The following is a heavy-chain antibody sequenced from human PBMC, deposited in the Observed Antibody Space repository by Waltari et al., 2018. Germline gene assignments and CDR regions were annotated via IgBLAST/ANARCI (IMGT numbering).Heavy chain of an antibody. D-gene: IGHD3-10*01. J-gene: IGHJ6*02. V-gene: IGHV3-66*02. CDR1: GFTVSSNY. Sequence: EVQLVESGGGLVQPGGSLRLSCAASGFTVSSNYMSWVRQAPGKGREWVSVIYSGGSTYYADSVKGRFTISRDNSKNTLYLQMNSLRAEDTAVYYCARDHPRGKYGMDVWGQGTTVIVSS. CDR2: IYSGGST. CDR3: ARDHPRGKYGMDV.